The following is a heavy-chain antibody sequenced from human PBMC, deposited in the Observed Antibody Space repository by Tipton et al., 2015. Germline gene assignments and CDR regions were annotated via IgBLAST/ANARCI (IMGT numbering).Heavy chain of an antibody. CDR3: AKDFVIRGFSWYPIDE. D-gene: IGHD6-13*01. J-gene: IGHJ4*02. V-gene: IGHV3-11*01. CDR2: IRRSGNTI. Sequence: LSLTCTVSGGSISSSAYYWSWIRQHPGKGLEWVSYIRRSGNTIYYADSVKGRFIISRDNARNSLYLQMNSLRPEDTALYYCAKDFVIRGFSWYPIDEWGQGTLVTVSS. CDR1: GGSISSSAYY.